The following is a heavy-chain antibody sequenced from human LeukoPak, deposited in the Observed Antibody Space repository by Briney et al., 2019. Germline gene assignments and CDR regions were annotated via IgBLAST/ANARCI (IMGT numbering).Heavy chain of an antibody. CDR2: LSGSGGGT. V-gene: IGHV3-23*01. D-gene: IGHD2/OR15-2a*01. CDR1: GITLSNYD. J-gene: IGHJ4*02. CDR3: AKRGFGIRVFLVGFHKEAYYFDS. Sequence: PGGSLRLSCAVSGITLSNYDMSWVRQAPGKGLEWVAGLSGSGGGTNYADSVQGRFTISRDNPKNTLYLQMNSLRAEDTAVYFCAKRGFGIRVFLVGFHKEAYYFDSWGQGALVTVSS.